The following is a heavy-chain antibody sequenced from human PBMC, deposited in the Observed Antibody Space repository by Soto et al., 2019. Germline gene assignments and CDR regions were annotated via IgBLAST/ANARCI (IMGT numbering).Heavy chain of an antibody. Sequence: QLGGSLRLSCAASGFTFSSYAMSWVRQAPGKGLEWVSAISGSGGSTYYADSVKGRFTISRDNSKNTLYLQMNSLRAEDTAVYYCAKDGTPIPNWGFDYWGQGTLVTVSS. CDR2: ISGSGGST. V-gene: IGHV3-23*01. D-gene: IGHD7-27*01. CDR3: AKDGTPIPNWGFDY. CDR1: GFTFSSYA. J-gene: IGHJ4*02.